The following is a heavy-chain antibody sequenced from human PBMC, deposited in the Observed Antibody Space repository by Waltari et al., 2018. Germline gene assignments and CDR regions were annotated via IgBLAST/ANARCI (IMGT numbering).Heavy chain of an antibody. CDR1: GFTFGDYA. Sequence: EVQLVESGGGLVQPGRSLRLSCTASGFTFGDYAMSWFRQAPGKGLEWVGFIRSKAYGGTTEYAASVKGRFTISRDDSKSIAYLQMNSLKTEDTAVYYCTRDRSGYPPYYFDYWGQGTLVTVSS. J-gene: IGHJ4*02. CDR2: IRSKAYGGTT. V-gene: IGHV3-49*03. CDR3: TRDRSGYPPYYFDY. D-gene: IGHD3-3*01.